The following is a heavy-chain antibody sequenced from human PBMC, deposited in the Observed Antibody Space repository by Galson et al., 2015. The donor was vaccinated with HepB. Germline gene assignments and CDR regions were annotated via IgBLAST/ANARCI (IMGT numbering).Heavy chain of an antibody. J-gene: IGHJ4*02. Sequence: SLRLSCAASGFTFSNAWMTWVRQAPGKGLEWVGRIKRNTDGGTTDYAAPVKGRFTMSRDDSKNTLYLQMNSLKTEDTAVYYCTTVDHTPMVLYYFDYWGQGTLVTVSS. D-gene: IGHD5-18*01. CDR1: GFTFSNAW. V-gene: IGHV3-15*01. CDR2: IKRNTDGGTT. CDR3: TTVDHTPMVLYYFDY.